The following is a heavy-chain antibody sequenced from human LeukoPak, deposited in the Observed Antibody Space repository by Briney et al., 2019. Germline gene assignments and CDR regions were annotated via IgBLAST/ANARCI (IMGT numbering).Heavy chain of an antibody. J-gene: IGHJ4*02. V-gene: IGHV1-2*02. Sequence: ASVKVSCKASGYTFIGYYMHWVRQAPGQGLEWMGWINPNSGDTNYAQKFQGRVTMTRDTSISTAYMEVSRLRSDDTAVYYCARADPSPALEYWGQGTLVTVSS. CDR2: INPNSGDT. CDR1: GYTFIGYY. CDR3: ARADPSPALEY.